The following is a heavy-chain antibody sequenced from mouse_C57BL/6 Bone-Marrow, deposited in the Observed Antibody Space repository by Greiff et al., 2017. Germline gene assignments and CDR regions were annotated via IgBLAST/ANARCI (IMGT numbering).Heavy chain of an antibody. D-gene: IGHD6-1*01. CDR1: GYTFANYG. J-gene: IGHJ4*01. CDR3: ARGNRGDY. Sequence: QVQLQQPGTELVKPGASVKLSCKASGYTFANYGMHWVKQRPGQGLEWIGNINPSNGGINYNENFKGKATMTVDKSYSTAYMQLSSLTSEDSAIYYCARGNRGDYWGQGTSVTVSS. CDR2: INPSNGGI. V-gene: IGHV1-53*01.